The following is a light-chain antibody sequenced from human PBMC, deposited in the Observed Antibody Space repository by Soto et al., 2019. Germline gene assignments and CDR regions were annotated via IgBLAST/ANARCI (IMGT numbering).Light chain of an antibody. CDR1: QGISNY. V-gene: IGKV1-27*01. Sequence: DIQMTQSPSSLSASVGDRVTITCRASQGISNYLAWYKQKPGKVPKLLIYAASTLQSGVPSRFSGSGTGTDFTFTISSLQPEDVATYYCQKYNSAPCTFGQGTKVDIK. J-gene: IGKJ1*01. CDR2: AAS. CDR3: QKYNSAPCT.